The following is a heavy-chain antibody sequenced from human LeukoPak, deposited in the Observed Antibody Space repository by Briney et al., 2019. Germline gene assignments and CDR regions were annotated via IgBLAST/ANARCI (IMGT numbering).Heavy chain of an antibody. CDR3: VKGLGYSSSQMDS. CDR1: GFTFKSYA. CDR2: INTNGANT. D-gene: IGHD6-6*01. Sequence: GGSLRLSCSASGFTFKSYAMHWVRQAPGKGLEYVSSINTNGANTYYADSVKGRFTISRGNSRNTVYVQMNSLTPEDTAVYYCVKGLGYSSSQMDSWGQGTLVTVSS. V-gene: IGHV3-64*05. J-gene: IGHJ4*02.